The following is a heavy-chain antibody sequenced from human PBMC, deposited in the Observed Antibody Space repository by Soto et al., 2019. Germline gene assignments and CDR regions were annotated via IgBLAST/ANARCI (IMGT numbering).Heavy chain of an antibody. CDR3: ARLGPVYSSSSLSWFDP. Sequence: TLSLTCTVSGGSISSSSYYWGWIRQPPGKGLEWIGSIYYSGSTYYNPSLKSRVTISVDTSKNQFSLKLSSVTAADTAVYYCARLGPVYSSSSLSWFDPWGQGTLVTVSS. CDR2: IYYSGST. CDR1: GGSISSSSYY. V-gene: IGHV4-39*01. D-gene: IGHD6-6*01. J-gene: IGHJ5*02.